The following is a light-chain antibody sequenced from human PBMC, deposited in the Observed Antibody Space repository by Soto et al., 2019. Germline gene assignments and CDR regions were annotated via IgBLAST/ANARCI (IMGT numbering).Light chain of an antibody. CDR1: QGISSY. CDR2: AAS. Sequence: DILMTQSPSSLSASVGDRVTITCRASQGISSYLAWYQQKPGKAPKLLIYAASSLQTGVPPRFSGSGSGTEFTLTISSLQPEDFAIYYCQQPNRFPLSFGQGTRLEIK. J-gene: IGKJ5*01. V-gene: IGKV1-12*01. CDR3: QQPNRFPLS.